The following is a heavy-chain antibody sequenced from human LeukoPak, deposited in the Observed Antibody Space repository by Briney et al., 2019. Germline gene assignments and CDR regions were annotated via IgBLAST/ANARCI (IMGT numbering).Heavy chain of an antibody. CDR3: ARCTTQRMVRGVIITSVDY. V-gene: IGHV1-18*01. J-gene: IGHJ4*02. CDR1: GYTFTSYG. Sequence: GASVKVSCKASGYTFTSYGISWVRQAPGQGREWMGWISAYNGNTNYAQKLQGRVTMTTDTSTSTAYMELRSLRSDDTAVYYCARCTTQRMVRGVIITSVDYWGQGTLVTVSS. CDR2: ISAYNGNT. D-gene: IGHD3-10*01.